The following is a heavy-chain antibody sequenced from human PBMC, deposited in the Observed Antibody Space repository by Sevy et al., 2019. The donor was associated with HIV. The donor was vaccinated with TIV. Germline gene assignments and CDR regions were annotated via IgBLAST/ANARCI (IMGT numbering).Heavy chain of an antibody. CDR1: GYTFTGYY. Sequence: ASVKVSCKASGYTFTGYYMHWVRQAPGQGLEWMGRINPNSGGTNYAQKFQGRVTMTGDTSISTAYMELSRLRSDDTAVYYCARGLKAAAGGAFDIWGQGTMVTVSS. V-gene: IGHV1-2*06. J-gene: IGHJ3*02. CDR3: ARGLKAAAGGAFDI. CDR2: INPNSGGT. D-gene: IGHD6-13*01.